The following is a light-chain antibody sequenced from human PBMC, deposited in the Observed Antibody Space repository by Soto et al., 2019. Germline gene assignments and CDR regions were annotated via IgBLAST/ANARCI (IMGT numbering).Light chain of an antibody. CDR1: QSVSSD. J-gene: IGKJ4*01. Sequence: EVVLTQSPVTLSLSPGERATLSCRASQSVSSDFAWYQQKPGQAPRLLIYGASSRATGIPARFSGSGSGTDFTLTISRLEPEDFAVYYRQQYGSSPSTFGGGTKVDI. V-gene: IGKV3-20*01. CDR3: QQYGSSPST. CDR2: GAS.